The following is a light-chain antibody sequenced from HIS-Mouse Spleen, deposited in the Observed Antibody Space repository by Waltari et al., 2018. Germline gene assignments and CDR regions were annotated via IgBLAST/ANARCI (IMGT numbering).Light chain of an antibody. Sequence: DIQLTQSPSFLSASVGDRVTITCRASQGISSYLAWYQQKPGKAPKLLIYAASTLQSWVPARCSGSGSGTECTLTISSLQPEDFATYYCQQLNSYPAFGQGTRLEIK. CDR1: QGISSY. CDR3: QQLNSYPA. CDR2: AAS. J-gene: IGKJ5*01. V-gene: IGKV1-9*01.